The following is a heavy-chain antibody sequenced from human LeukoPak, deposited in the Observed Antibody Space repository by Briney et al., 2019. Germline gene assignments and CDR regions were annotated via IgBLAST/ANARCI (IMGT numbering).Heavy chain of an antibody. CDR3: ARGNYCSGGSYYQTASFDY. D-gene: IGHD2-15*01. J-gene: IGHJ4*02. CDR1: GFTFSSYE. V-gene: IGHV3-48*03. CDR2: ISSSGSTI. Sequence: GGSLRLSCAASGFTFSSYEMNWVRQAPGKGLEWVSYISSSGSTIYYADSVKGRFTISRDNAKNSLYLQMNSLRAEDTAVYYCARGNYCSGGSYYQTASFDYWGQGTLVTVSS.